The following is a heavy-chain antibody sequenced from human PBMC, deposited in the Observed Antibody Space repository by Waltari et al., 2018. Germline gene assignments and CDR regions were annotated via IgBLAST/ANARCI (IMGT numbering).Heavy chain of an antibody. CDR1: GYSISSGYY. CDR3: ARVGSIGYCSGGSCYWFDP. D-gene: IGHD2-15*01. V-gene: IGHV4-38-2*01. CDR2: IYHSGGT. J-gene: IGHJ5*02. Sequence: QVQLQESGPGLVKPSETLSLTCAVSGYSISSGYYWGWIRQPPGKGLEWIGSIYHSGGTYYNPSLKGRVTISVDTSKNQFSLKLSSVTAADTAVYYCARVGSIGYCSGGSCYWFDPWGQGTLVTVSS.